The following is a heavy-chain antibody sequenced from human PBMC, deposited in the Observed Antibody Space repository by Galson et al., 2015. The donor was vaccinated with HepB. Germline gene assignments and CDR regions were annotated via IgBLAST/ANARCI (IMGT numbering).Heavy chain of an antibody. J-gene: IGHJ4*02. CDR1: GGTFNTYA. V-gene: IGHV1-69*04. CDR2: IIPIVGIS. D-gene: IGHD6-13*01. Sequence: SVKVSCKASGGTFNTYAINWVRQAPGQGLEWMGRIIPIVGISNYAQKFQGRLTINADTSTSTAYMELSSLKSDDTAVYYCATDRSDSSWNREMSHWGQGTLVTVSS. CDR3: ATDRSDSSWNREMSH.